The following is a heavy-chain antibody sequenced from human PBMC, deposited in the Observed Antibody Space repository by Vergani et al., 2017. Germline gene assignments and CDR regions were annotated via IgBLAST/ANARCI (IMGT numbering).Heavy chain of an antibody. J-gene: IGHJ3*02. Sequence: QVQLVESGGGVVQPGRSLRLSCAASGFTFSSYGMHWVRQAPGKGLEWVAVIWYDGSNKYYADSVKGRFTISRDDSKNTLYLQMNSLRAEDTAVYYCARERRGSGIYYAFDIWGQGTMVTVSS. D-gene: IGHD3-10*01. CDR1: GFTFSSYG. CDR3: ARERRGSGIYYAFDI. CDR2: IWYDGSNK. V-gene: IGHV3-33*01.